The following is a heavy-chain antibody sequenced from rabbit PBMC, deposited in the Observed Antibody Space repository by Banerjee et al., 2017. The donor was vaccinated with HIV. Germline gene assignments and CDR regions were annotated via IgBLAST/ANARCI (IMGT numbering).Heavy chain of an antibody. CDR3: ASGYSDVYFNL. Sequence: QEQLVESGGGLVQPEGSLTLNCTASGFSFSSAYDMCWVRQAPGKGLEWIGYISTGDGSTWYASWAKGRFTISKTSTTVTLQMTSLTAADTATYFCASGYSDVYFNLWGPGTLVTVS. J-gene: IGHJ4*01. CDR2: ISTGDGST. D-gene: IGHD1-1*01. CDR1: GFSFSSAYD. V-gene: IGHV1S45*01.